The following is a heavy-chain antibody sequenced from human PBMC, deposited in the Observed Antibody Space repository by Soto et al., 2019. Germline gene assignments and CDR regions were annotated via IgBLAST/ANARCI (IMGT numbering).Heavy chain of an antibody. CDR2: IIPILGIA. D-gene: IGHD3-10*01. Sequence: QVQLVQSGAEVKKPGSSVKVSCKASGGSFSSYTISWVRQAPGQGLEWMGRIIPILGIANYAQKFQGRVTITADKSTSTAYMELSSLRSEDTAVYYCARSYYGSGSYHYYYYYYGMDVWGQGTTVTVSS. CDR1: GGSFSSYT. V-gene: IGHV1-69*02. CDR3: ARSYYGSGSYHYYYYYYGMDV. J-gene: IGHJ6*02.